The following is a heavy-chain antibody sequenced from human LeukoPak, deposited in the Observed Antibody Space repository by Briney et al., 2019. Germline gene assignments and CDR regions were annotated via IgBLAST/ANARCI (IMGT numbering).Heavy chain of an antibody. D-gene: IGHD2-2*01. J-gene: IGHJ4*02. CDR3: ARGPTYQPIDF. CDR2: IHYSETT. V-gene: IGHV4-39*02. Sequence: PSEALSLTCTVSGGSISSSNHYWGWIRQPPGKGLEWIASIHYSETTYYNPSLKSRVTISVDTSKNHFSLKLSSVTAADTAVYYCARGPTYQPIDFWGQGTLVTVSA. CDR1: GGSISSSNHY.